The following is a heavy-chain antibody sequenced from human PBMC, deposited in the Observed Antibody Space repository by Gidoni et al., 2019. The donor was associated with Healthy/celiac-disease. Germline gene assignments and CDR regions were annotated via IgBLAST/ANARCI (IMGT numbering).Heavy chain of an antibody. CDR1: GYTFTSYY. J-gene: IGHJ4*02. Sequence: QVQLVQSGAEVKKPGASVKVSCKESGYTFTSYYMHWVRQAPGQGLEWMGIINPSGGSTRYAQKCRGRVTMTRDTSTSTVYMELGSLRSEDTAVYYCARALSVKVKVATITLGYWGQGTLVTVSS. D-gene: IGHD5-12*01. V-gene: IGHV1-46*01. CDR2: INPSGGST. CDR3: ARALSVKVKVATITLGY.